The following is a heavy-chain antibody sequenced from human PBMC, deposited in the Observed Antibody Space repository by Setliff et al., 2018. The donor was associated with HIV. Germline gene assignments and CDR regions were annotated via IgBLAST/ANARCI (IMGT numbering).Heavy chain of an antibody. CDR2: IYYSGGT. J-gene: IGHJ6*03. V-gene: IGHV4-31*03. CDR3: ARVPTNPDFYYYYMDV. Sequence: SETLSLTCTVSGGSISSGGYYWSWIRQHPGKGLEWIGYIYYSGGTYYNPSLKSRVTISVDTSKNQFSLKLSSVTAADTAVYYCARVPTNPDFYYYYMDVWGKGTTVTSP. CDR1: GGSISSGGYY.